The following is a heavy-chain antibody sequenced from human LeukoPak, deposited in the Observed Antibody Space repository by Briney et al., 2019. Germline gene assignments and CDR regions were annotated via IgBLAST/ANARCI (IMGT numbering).Heavy chain of an antibody. V-gene: IGHV1-69*01. Sequence: ASVKVSCKASGGTFSSYAIIWVRQAPGQGLEWMGGIIPIFGTANYAQKFQGRVTITADESTSTAYMELSSLRSEDTAVYYCARGAPYCSSTSCHASWFDPWGQGTLVTVSS. J-gene: IGHJ5*02. CDR1: GGTFSSYA. CDR2: IIPIFGTA. D-gene: IGHD2-2*01. CDR3: ARGAPYCSSTSCHASWFDP.